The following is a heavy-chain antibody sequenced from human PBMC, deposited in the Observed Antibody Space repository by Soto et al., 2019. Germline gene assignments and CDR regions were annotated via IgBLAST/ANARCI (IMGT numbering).Heavy chain of an antibody. V-gene: IGHV1-8*01. D-gene: IGHD3-10*01. CDR1: GYTFSNYD. CDR2: VNPNNGDT. CDR3: GKVSRKGSAIDFDY. Sequence: QVQLVQSGAELKKPGASVKVSCKASGYTFSNYDMNWVRQATGQGPEWIGWVNPNNGDTGYAQKFQGRVTLTTDISTTAAYMELPSPRSEDTAIYYCGKVSRKGSAIDFDYWGQGTLITVSS. J-gene: IGHJ4*02.